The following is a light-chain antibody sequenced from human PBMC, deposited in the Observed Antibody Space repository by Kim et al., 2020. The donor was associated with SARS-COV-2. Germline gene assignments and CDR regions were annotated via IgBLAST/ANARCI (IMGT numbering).Light chain of an antibody. CDR2: KAS. CDR3: QQYNGYSRT. Sequence: DIQMTQSPSTLSASVGDRVTITCRASQSISSWLAWYQQKPGKAHNLLIYKASNLESGVPSRFSGSGSGTEFTLTISSLQPDDFATYYCQQYNGYSRTFGQGTKLEI. V-gene: IGKV1-5*03. J-gene: IGKJ2*01. CDR1: QSISSW.